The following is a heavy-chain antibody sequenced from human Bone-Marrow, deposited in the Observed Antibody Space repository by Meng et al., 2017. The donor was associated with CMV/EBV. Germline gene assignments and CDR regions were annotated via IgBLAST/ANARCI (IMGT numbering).Heavy chain of an antibody. J-gene: IGHJ5*02. D-gene: IGHD3-3*01. CDR1: GYTFSTYE. Sequence: ASVKVSCKASGYTFSTYEINWVRQATGQGLEWMGWMNPNSGATVFAQKFQGRVTMTTDTSTSTAYMELRSLRSDDTAVYYCAREGARFKNWFDPWGQGTLVTVSS. CDR2: MNPNSGAT. CDR3: AREGARFKNWFDP. V-gene: IGHV1-8*02.